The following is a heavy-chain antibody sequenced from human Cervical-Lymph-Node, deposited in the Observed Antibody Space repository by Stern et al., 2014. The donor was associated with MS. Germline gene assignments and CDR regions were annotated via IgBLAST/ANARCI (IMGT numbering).Heavy chain of an antibody. CDR1: GYSFNSYW. CDR2: IYPGDSDN. Sequence: EVQLVESGAGVKKPGGSLKISCEASGYSFNSYWMPWVRQTPGKGLEWMGGIYPGDSDNSYSASVKGRFTMSAGKSTNTVYLQWSSLKDSDTAISFCASPGRDAYNSACWGKGPLVLVSP. V-gene: IGHV5-51*01. D-gene: IGHD5-24*01. CDR3: ASPGRDAYNSAC. J-gene: IGHJ4*02.